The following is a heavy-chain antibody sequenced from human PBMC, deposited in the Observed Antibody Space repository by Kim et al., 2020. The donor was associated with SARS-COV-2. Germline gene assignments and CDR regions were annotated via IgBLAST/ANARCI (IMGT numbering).Heavy chain of an antibody. V-gene: IGHV4-59*01. CDR2: IYYSGST. J-gene: IGHJ2*01. Sequence: SETLSLTCTVSGGSISSYYWSWIRQPPGKGLEWIGYIYYSGSTNYNPSLKSRVTISVDTSKNQFSLKLSSVTAADTAVYYCARERALTGYFSGYFDLWGRGTLVTVSS. D-gene: IGHD3-9*01. CDR3: ARERALTGYFSGYFDL. CDR1: GGSISSYY.